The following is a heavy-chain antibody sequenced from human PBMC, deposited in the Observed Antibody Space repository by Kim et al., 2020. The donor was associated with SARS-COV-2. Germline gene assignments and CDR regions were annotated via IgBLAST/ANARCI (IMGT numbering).Heavy chain of an antibody. J-gene: IGHJ4*02. Sequence: GGSLRLSCAVPGFTFSSYAMSWVRQAPGKGLEWVSTISGSGGSTYYGDSVKGRFSISRDNSKNTVYLEMNSLRAEDTAVYYCAKGGCTGTSCYGGPFDYWGQGTLVTVSS. V-gene: IGHV3-23*01. CDR3: AKGGCTGTSCYGGPFDY. D-gene: IGHD2-2*01. CDR1: GFTFSSYA. CDR2: ISGSGGST.